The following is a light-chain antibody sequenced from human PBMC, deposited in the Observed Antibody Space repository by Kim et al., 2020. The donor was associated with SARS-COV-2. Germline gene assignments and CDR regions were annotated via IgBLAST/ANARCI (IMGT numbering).Light chain of an antibody. V-gene: IGKV1-5*03. J-gene: IGKJ4*01. CDR3: QQYNRSPELT. Sequence: DIHMTQSPSTLSVSVGDRVTITCRASRSIGSWLAWYQQKPGEAPRLLIYEASNLDSGVPSRFSGSGSGTEFTLTISSLQTDDFATYYCQQYNRSPELTFGGGTKLEI. CDR2: EAS. CDR1: RSIGSW.